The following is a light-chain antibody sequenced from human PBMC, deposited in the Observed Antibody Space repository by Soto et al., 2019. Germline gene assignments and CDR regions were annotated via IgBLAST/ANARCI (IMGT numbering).Light chain of an antibody. V-gene: IGLV2-14*01. CDR1: SSDIGGYKY. Sequence: SVLTQPASVPGSLGQSITISCTGTSSDIGGYKYVSWYQQHPGKAPKLIIFEVSNRPSGVSDRFSGSNSGNTASLTISGLHAEHEADYYCNSYSRSKVPVFGGGTKPTGL. CDR2: EVS. J-gene: IGLJ3*02. CDR3: NSYSRSKVPV.